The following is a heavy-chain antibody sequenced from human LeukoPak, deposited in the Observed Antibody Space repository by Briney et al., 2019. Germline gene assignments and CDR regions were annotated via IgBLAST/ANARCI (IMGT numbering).Heavy chain of an antibody. J-gene: IGHJ4*02. Sequence: GGSLRLSCAASGFTFSSYAMHWVRQAPGKGLEYVSVISSNGGSTYYANSVKGRFTISRDYSKNTLYLQMGSLRAEDMAVYYCARGGPFQWELLVYWGQGTLVTVSS. CDR1: GFTFSSYA. D-gene: IGHD1-26*01. CDR3: ARGGPFQWELLVY. V-gene: IGHV3-64*01. CDR2: ISSNGGST.